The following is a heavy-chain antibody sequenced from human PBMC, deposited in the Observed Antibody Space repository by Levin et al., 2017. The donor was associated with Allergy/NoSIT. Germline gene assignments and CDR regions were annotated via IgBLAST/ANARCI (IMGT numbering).Heavy chain of an antibody. CDR2: INWNGGST. CDR3: ARVGYGSGSYYFGY. D-gene: IGHD3-10*01. J-gene: IGHJ4*02. Sequence: GESLKISCAASGFTFDDHGMSWVRQAPGKGLEWVYGINWNGGSTGYADPVKGRFTISRDNAKNSLNLQMNSLRAEDTALYYCARVGYGSGSYYFGYWGQGTLFTVSS. V-gene: IGHV3-20*04. CDR1: GFTFDDHG.